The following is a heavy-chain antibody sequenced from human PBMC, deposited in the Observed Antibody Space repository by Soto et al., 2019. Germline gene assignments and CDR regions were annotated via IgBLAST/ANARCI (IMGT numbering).Heavy chain of an antibody. CDR3: AHNRLMVYAT. V-gene: IGHV2-5*02. CDR2: IYWDDDK. J-gene: IGHJ4*02. CDR1: GFSLSTSGVG. D-gene: IGHD2-8*01. Sequence: QITLKESGPTLVKPTQTLTLTCTFSGFSLSTSGVGVGWIRQPPGKALEWLALIYWDDDKRYSPSLKIRLTITKDTSKNQVVLTMTNMDPVDTATYYCAHNRLMVYATWGQGTLVTVSS.